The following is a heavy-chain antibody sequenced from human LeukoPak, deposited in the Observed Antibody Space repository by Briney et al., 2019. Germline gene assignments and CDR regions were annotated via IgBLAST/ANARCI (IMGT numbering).Heavy chain of an antibody. Sequence: GGSLRLSCAASGFTFTAYSMTWVRQAPGRGLEWVARIKEDGTDIHYVDSVKGRFTISRDNAKNSVYLQMDSLRAEDTAVYYCAREWWYLDYWGQGTLVTVSS. J-gene: IGHJ4*02. D-gene: IGHD2-15*01. CDR2: IKEDGTDI. CDR3: AREWWYLDY. V-gene: IGHV3-7*05. CDR1: GFTFTAYS.